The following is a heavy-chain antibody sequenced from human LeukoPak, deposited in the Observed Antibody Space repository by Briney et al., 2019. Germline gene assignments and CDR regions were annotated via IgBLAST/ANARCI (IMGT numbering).Heavy chain of an antibody. Sequence: ASVKVSCKASGYTFTGYYMHWVRQAPGQGLEWMGWINPNSGGTNYAQKFQGRVTMTRDTSISTAYMELSRLRSDDTAVYYCARGPLRGELTFDYWGQGTLVTVSS. CDR1: GYTFTGYY. CDR3: ARGPLRGELTFDY. J-gene: IGHJ4*02. V-gene: IGHV1-2*02. CDR2: INPNSGGT. D-gene: IGHD1-26*01.